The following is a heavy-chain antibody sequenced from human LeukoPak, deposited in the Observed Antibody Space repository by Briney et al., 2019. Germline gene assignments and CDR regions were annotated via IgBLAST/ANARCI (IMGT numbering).Heavy chain of an antibody. CDR3: ARDLDGYNYVPYFDY. CDR1: GFTFSSYW. J-gene: IGHJ4*02. Sequence: GGSLRLSCAASGFTFSSYWMSWVRQAPGKGLEWVANIKQDGSEKYYVDSVKGRFTISRDNAKNSLYLQMNSLRAEDTAVYYCARDLDGYNYVPYFDYWGQGTLVTVSS. D-gene: IGHD5-24*01. V-gene: IGHV3-7*01. CDR2: IKQDGSEK.